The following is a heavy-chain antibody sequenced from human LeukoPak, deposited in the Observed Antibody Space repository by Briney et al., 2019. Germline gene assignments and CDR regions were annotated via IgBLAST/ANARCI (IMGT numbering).Heavy chain of an antibody. J-gene: IGHJ3*02. CDR2: IYYSGST. V-gene: IGHV4-31*03. CDR1: GGSISSGGYY. Sequence: SQTLSLTYTVSGGSISSGGYYWSWIRQHPGKGLEWIGYIYYSGSTYYNPSLKSRVTISVDTSKNQFSLKLSPVTAADTAVYYCARVSEVGYCSSTSCYFHKAFDIWGQGTMVTVSS. D-gene: IGHD2-2*01. CDR3: ARVSEVGYCSSTSCYFHKAFDI.